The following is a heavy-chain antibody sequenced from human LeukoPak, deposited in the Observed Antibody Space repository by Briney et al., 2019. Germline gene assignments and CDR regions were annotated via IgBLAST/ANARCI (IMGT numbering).Heavy chain of an antibody. D-gene: IGHD4-23*01. CDR3: TRERLSPGKGFDH. CDR2: INPDNGAI. Sequence: ASVKVSCKTSGYTFIGYYMHWVRQAPGRGREWMGWINPDNGAINYAQKFQGRVTITRHTSINTVYMELSRLGSDDTAVYYCTRERLSPGKGFDHWGQGTLVTVSS. V-gene: IGHV1-2*02. J-gene: IGHJ4*02. CDR1: GYTFIGYY.